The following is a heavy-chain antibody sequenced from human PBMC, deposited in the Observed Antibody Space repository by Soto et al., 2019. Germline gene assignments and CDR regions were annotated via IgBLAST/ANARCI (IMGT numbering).Heavy chain of an antibody. Sequence: GGSLRLSCAASGFTFSSYAMSWVRQAPGKGLEWVSAISGSGGSTYYADSVKGRFTISRDNSKNTLYLQMNSLRAEDTAVYYCAKEGQYQLLPDNWFDPWGQGTLVTVSS. CDR2: ISGSGGST. CDR3: AKEGQYQLLPDNWFDP. J-gene: IGHJ5*02. V-gene: IGHV3-23*01. D-gene: IGHD2-2*01. CDR1: GFTFSSYA.